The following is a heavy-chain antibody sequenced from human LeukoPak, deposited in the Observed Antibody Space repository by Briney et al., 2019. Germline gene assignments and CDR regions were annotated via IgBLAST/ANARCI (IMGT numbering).Heavy chain of an antibody. J-gene: IGHJ5*02. Sequence: SETLSLTCTVSGGSISGYYWTWIRQPPGKGLEWIGYMYYNGNTNYNPSLKSRVTISVDPSKNQFSLKLTSVTTADTAVYYCAREVPPGTWGQGTLVTVSS. V-gene: IGHV4-59*12. CDR2: MYYNGNT. CDR3: AREVPPGT. D-gene: IGHD1-1*01. CDR1: GGSISGYY.